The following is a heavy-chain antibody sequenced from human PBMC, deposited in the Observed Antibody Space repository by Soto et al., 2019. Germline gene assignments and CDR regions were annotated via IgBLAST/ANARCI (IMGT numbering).Heavy chain of an antibody. Sequence: GSLRLSCVASGFTFASYAMTWVRQAPGKGLEWVSLISGSGGSTYYADSVKGRFTISRDNSKNTLFLQMNSLGADDTALYYCAKDRADNLYFDYWGQGTLVTVSS. D-gene: IGHD3-9*01. V-gene: IGHV3-23*01. CDR2: ISGSGGST. CDR1: GFTFASYA. CDR3: AKDRADNLYFDY. J-gene: IGHJ4*02.